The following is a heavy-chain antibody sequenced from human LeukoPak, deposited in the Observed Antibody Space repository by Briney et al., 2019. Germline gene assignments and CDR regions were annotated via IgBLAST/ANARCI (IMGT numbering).Heavy chain of an antibody. D-gene: IGHD3-10*01. V-gene: IGHV3-30*02. J-gene: IGHJ4*02. CDR2: IRYDGSNK. Sequence: GGSLRLSCAASGFTFSSYGMHWVRQAPGKGLEWVAFIRYDGSNKYYADSVKGRFTISRDNSKNTLYLQMNSLRAEDTAVYYCATDYYGSGTSESVWGQGTLVTVSS. CDR3: ATDYYGSGTSESV. CDR1: GFTFSSYG.